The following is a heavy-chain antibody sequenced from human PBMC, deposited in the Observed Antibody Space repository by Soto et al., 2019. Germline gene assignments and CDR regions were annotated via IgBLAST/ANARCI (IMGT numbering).Heavy chain of an antibody. Sequence: SETLSLTCTVSGGSVSSGGYYWTWIRQHPGKGLEWIGYIYYSGSTYYNPSLKSRVTISVDTSKNQFSLKLSSVTAADTAVYYCARGYSSGDTYGMDVWGQGTRVTASS. J-gene: IGHJ6*02. CDR2: IYYSGST. CDR1: GGSVSSGGYY. CDR3: ARGYSSGDTYGMDV. D-gene: IGHD6-19*01. V-gene: IGHV4-31*03.